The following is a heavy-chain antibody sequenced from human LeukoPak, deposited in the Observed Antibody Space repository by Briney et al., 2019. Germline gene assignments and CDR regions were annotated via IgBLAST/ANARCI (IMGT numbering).Heavy chain of an antibody. CDR1: VFTFSSYG. V-gene: IGHV3-33*01. D-gene: IGHD6-19*01. Sequence: GGSLRLSCAASVFTFSSYGMHCVRQAPGKGLEWVAVLWYDGTNEYYADSVKGRFTISRDNSKNTLYLQMNSLRDEDTAVYYCARSMAVAGALTRYGMDVWGQGTTVTVSS. J-gene: IGHJ6*02. CDR3: ARSMAVAGALTRYGMDV. CDR2: LWYDGTNE.